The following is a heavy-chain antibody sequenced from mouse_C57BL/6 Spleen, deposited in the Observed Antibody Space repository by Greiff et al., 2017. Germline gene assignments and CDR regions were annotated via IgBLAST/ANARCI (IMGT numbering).Heavy chain of an antibody. CDR1: GFTFSDYG. CDR2: ISSGSCTI. Sequence: EVQVVESGGGLVKPGGSLKLSCAASGFTFSDYGMHWVRQAPEKGLEWVAYISSGSCTIYYADTVKGRFTISRDNAQNTLFLQMTSLRSEDTAMYYCARNLYYYGSDWYFDVWGTGTTVTVSS. J-gene: IGHJ1*03. V-gene: IGHV5-17*01. CDR3: ARNLYYYGSDWYFDV. D-gene: IGHD1-1*01.